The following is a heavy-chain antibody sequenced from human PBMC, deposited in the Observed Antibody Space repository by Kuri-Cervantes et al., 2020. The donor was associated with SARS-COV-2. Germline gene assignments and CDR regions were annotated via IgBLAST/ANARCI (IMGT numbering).Heavy chain of an antibody. CDR1: GYTFTGYY. V-gene: IGHV1-2*02. J-gene: IGHJ4*02. CDR2: INHNSGGT. Sequence: SVKVSCKASGYTFTGYYMHWVRQAPGQGLEWMGWINHNSGGTNYAQKFQGRVTITRDTSISTAYMELSSLSYDDTAVYYCARGRLTRDYWGQGTLVTVSS. D-gene: IGHD1-14*01. CDR3: ARGRLTRDY.